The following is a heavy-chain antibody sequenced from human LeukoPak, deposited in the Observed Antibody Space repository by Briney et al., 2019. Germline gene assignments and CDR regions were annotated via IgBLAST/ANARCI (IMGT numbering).Heavy chain of an antibody. V-gene: IGHV3-66*02. CDR1: GITLSNYG. CDR3: ARAAGATTVNYFDY. CDR2: IYSGGST. Sequence: GGSLRLSCRVSGITLSNYGMSWVRQAPGKGLEWVSVIYSGGSTYYADSAKGRFTISRDNSKNTLYLQMNSLRAEDTAVYYCARAAGATTVNYFDYWGQGTLVTVSS. J-gene: IGHJ4*02. D-gene: IGHD1-26*01.